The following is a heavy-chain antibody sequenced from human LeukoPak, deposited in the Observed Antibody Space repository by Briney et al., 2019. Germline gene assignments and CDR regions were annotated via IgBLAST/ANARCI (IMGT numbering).Heavy chain of an antibody. D-gene: IGHD3-22*01. CDR2: INWNGGSI. CDR3: ANDGAYYDSSTDAFDI. CDR1: GFTSDDYG. Sequence: GGSLRLSCAASGFTSDDYGMSWVRQAPGKGLEWVSGINWNGGSIGYADSVKGRFTISRDNAKNSLYLQMNSLRAEDTAVYYCANDGAYYDSSTDAFDIWGQGTMVTVSS. J-gene: IGHJ3*02. V-gene: IGHV3-20*04.